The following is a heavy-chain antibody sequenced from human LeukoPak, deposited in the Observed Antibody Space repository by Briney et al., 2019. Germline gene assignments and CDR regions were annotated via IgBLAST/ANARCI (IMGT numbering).Heavy chain of an antibody. CDR2: ITSDGSGI. Sequence: PGGSLRLSCAASGFTFSSYWMHWVRQPPGKGLVWVSRITSDGSGIGYADSVKGRFSTSRDNAKNTLYLQMNSLSAEDTAVYYCASGRLVGAPDYWGQGTLVTVSS. CDR3: ASGRLVGAPDY. V-gene: IGHV3-74*01. J-gene: IGHJ4*02. CDR1: GFTFSSYW. D-gene: IGHD1-26*01.